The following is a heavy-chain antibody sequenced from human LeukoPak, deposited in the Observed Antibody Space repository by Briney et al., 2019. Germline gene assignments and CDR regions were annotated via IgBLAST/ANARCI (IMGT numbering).Heavy chain of an antibody. CDR1: GFTFSAYA. J-gene: IGHJ4*02. D-gene: IGHD1-1*01. V-gene: IGHV3-64D*09. CDR2: ISSNGGSS. Sequence: GGSLRLSCSASGFTFSAYAMYWVRQAPGKRLQYVSGISSNGGSSFYADSVKGRFTISRDNSKNTLYLQMSSLRAEDTAVYYCVKITSVTGGDCWGQGTRLTVSS. CDR3: VKITSVTGGDC.